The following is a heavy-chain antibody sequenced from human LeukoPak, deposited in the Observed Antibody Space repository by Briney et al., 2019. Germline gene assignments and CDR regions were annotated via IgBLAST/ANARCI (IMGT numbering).Heavy chain of an antibody. J-gene: IGHJ4*02. V-gene: IGHV4-59*01. Sequence: SETLSLTCTVSGGSISSYYWSWIRQPPGKGLEWIGYIYYSGSTNYSPSLKSRVTISVDTSKNQFSLKLSSVTAADTAVYYCARNRGSHFEYWGQGTLVTVSS. CDR1: GGSISSYY. CDR2: IYYSGST. D-gene: IGHD1-26*01. CDR3: ARNRGSHFEY.